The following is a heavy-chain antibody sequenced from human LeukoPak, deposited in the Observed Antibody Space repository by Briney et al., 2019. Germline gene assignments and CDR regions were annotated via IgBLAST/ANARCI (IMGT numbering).Heavy chain of an antibody. J-gene: IGHJ4*02. CDR3: ARVGGRHGDYGYFDY. CDR2: INYSGST. V-gene: IGHV4-34*01. CDR1: GGSFSGYY. Sequence: PSETLSLTCAVYGGSFSGYYWSWIRQPPGKGLEWIGEINYSGSTNYNPSLKSRVTISVDTSKNQFSLKLSSVTAADTAVYYCARVGGRHGDYGYFDYWGQGTLVTVSS. D-gene: IGHD4-17*01.